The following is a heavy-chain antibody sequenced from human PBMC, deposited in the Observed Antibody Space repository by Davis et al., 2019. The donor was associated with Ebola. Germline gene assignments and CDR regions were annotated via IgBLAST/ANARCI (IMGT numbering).Heavy chain of an antibody. Sequence: SETLSLTCAVYGGSFSGYYWSWIRQPPGKGLEWIGYIYYSGSTYYNPSLKSRVTISVDTSKNQFSLKLSSVTAADTAVYYCARLYVHFDYWGQGTLVTVSS. CDR1: GGSFSGYY. CDR2: IYYSGST. D-gene: IGHD3-16*01. V-gene: IGHV4-34*09. CDR3: ARLYVHFDY. J-gene: IGHJ4*02.